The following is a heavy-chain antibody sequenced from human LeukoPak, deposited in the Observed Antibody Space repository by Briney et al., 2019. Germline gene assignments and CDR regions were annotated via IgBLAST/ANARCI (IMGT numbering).Heavy chain of an antibody. J-gene: IGHJ4*02. Sequence: GGSLRLSCAASGFTFSSYSMNWVRQAPGKGPEWVAYMNQLGNDKKYLDSVRGRFTISRDNAKNSLYLQMTSLRADDTAVYYCARGTYYYEFWGQGTLVTVSS. CDR1: GFTFSSYS. CDR3: ARGTYYYEF. CDR2: MNQLGNDK. D-gene: IGHD3-16*01. V-gene: IGHV3-7*04.